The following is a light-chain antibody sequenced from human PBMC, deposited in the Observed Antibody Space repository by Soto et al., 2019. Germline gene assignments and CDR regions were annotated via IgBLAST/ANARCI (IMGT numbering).Light chain of an antibody. CDR2: ATS. Sequence: EIVLTQSPGTLSLSPGERATLSCRASQSVRTNYLAWYQQKPGQAPRLLIYATSSRATGIPDRFSGSGSGTDFTLTISRLEPEDFAVYYCQQYGSSPLWTFGQGTKVEIK. V-gene: IGKV3-20*01. CDR1: QSVRTNY. CDR3: QQYGSSPLWT. J-gene: IGKJ1*01.